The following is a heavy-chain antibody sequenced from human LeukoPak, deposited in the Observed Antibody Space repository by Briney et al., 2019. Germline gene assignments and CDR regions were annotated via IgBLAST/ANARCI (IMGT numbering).Heavy chain of an antibody. D-gene: IGHD3-22*01. J-gene: IGHJ4*02. CDR1: GFTVSGNY. CDR3: ARRRRSYDSTGYRPDFDY. Sequence: PGGSLRLSCAASGFTVSGNYVTWVRQAPGKGLEWVSVIYSGGNTYYADSVKGRFTISRDNAKNSLYLQMNSLRAEDTAVYYCARRRRSYDSTGYRPDFDYWGQGTLVTVSS. CDR2: IYSGGNT. V-gene: IGHV3-66*04.